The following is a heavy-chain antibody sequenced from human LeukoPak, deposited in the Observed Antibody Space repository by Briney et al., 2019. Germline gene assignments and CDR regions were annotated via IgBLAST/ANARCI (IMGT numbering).Heavy chain of an antibody. D-gene: IGHD2-2*01. CDR2: ISAYNGNT. CDR1: GYTFTSYG. V-gene: IGHV1-18*01. J-gene: IGHJ4*02. Sequence: ASVKVSCKASGYTFTSYGISWVRQAPGQGLEWMGWISAYNGNTNYAQKLQGRVTMTTDTSTSTAYMELRSLRSDDTAVYYCARAFCSSTRRYYYFDYWGQGTLVTVSS. CDR3: ARAFCSSTRRYYYFDY.